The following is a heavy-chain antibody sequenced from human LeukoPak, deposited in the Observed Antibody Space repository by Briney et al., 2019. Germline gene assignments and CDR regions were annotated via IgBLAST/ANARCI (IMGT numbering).Heavy chain of an antibody. J-gene: IGHJ4*02. Sequence: SETLSLTCAVYGGSFSGYYWSWIRQPPGKGLEWTGEINHSGSTNYNPSLKSRVTISVDTSKNQFSLKLSSVTAADTAVYYCARGGDGYNVDYFDYWGQGTLVTVSS. V-gene: IGHV4-34*01. CDR1: GGSFSGYY. CDR3: ARGGDGYNVDYFDY. D-gene: IGHD5-24*01. CDR2: INHSGST.